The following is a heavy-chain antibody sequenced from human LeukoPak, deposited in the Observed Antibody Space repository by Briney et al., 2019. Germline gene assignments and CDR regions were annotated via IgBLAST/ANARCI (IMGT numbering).Heavy chain of an antibody. V-gene: IGHV3-21*01. CDR2: ISGSSSYI. J-gene: IGHJ3*02. CDR1: GFTFSSYS. Sequence: GGSLRLSCAASGFTFSSYSMNWVRQAPGKGLEWVSSISGSSSYIYYGDSVKGRCTISRDNAKKSLYLQMNSLRAEDTAVYYCARDQGVYCSGGSCTAFDIWGQGTMVTVSS. D-gene: IGHD2-15*01. CDR3: ARDQGVYCSGGSCTAFDI.